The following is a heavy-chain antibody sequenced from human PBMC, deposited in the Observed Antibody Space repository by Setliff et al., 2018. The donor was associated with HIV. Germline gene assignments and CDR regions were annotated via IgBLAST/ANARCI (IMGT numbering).Heavy chain of an antibody. CDR2: IYYSGST. D-gene: IGHD2-2*01. Sequence: SETLSLTCTVSGGSISSNNYYWGWIRQPPGKGLEWIASIYYSGSTYYNPSLKSRITISVDTSKNQFSLRLSSVTAADTAVYYCARQGLVLVPASIDWRLPPSPIDYWGQGALVTVS. CDR1: GGSISSNNYY. J-gene: IGHJ4*02. V-gene: IGHV4-39*01. CDR3: ARQGLVLVPASIDWRLPPSPIDY.